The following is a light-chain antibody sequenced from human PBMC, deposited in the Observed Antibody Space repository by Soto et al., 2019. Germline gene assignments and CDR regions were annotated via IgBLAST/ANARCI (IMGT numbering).Light chain of an antibody. Sequence: PRCSAQLSGSPGEKATLSRRASQSGSSNLAWYQQKPGQAPRLLIYGPSSRATGIPERFSGSGSGTDFTLSISRLEPEDLAVYFCHQFCSSPQTFGPGTKVDIK. J-gene: IGKJ3*01. CDR2: GPS. CDR1: QSGSSN. V-gene: IGKV3-20*01. CDR3: HQFCSSPQT.